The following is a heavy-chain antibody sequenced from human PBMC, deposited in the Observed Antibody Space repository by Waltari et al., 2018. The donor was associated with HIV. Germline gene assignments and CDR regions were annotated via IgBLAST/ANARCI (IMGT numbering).Heavy chain of an antibody. D-gene: IGHD1-26*01. CDR2: IYSSGNT. V-gene: IGHV3-53*02. Sequence: EVQLVETGGGLIQPGGSLRLSCTASGFSVNTSYMSWVRQAPGKGLEWVLSIYSSGNTYYADSVKGRFTISRDNTKNTVYFEMNSLRAEDTAVYFCARESMYSGSFYFYYYGMDVWGQGTTVTVSS. J-gene: IGHJ6*02. CDR1: GFSVNTSY. CDR3: ARESMYSGSFYFYYYGMDV.